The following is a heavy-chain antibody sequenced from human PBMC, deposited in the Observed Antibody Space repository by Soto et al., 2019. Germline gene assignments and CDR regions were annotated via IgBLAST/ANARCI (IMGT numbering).Heavy chain of an antibody. J-gene: IGHJ4*02. CDR2: IIPFFGTA. V-gene: IGHV1-69*01. CDR3: ARTAPMDAGDQDYYDF. Sequence: QVQLVQSGAEVKKTGSSVKVSCKTSGGTFSTFGISWVRQAPGQGLEWMGGIIPFFGTAEYSQKFEDRITITADESTNTGYMDPRSLTSEDTAIYYCARTAPMDAGDQDYYDFWGQGALVTVSS. D-gene: IGHD4-17*01. CDR1: GGTFSTFG.